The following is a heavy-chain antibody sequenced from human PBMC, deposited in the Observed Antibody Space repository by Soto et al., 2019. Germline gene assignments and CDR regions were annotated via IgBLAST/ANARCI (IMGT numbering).Heavy chain of an antibody. Sequence: GGSLRLSCAASGFTFSSYSMNWFRQAPGKGLEWVSSISSSSSYIYYADSVKGRFTISRDNAKNSLYLQMNSLRAEDTAVYYCARELDCGGDCYPDGMDVWGQGTTVTVSS. D-gene: IGHD2-21*02. CDR3: ARELDCGGDCYPDGMDV. V-gene: IGHV3-21*01. J-gene: IGHJ6*02. CDR1: GFTFSSYS. CDR2: ISSSSSYI.